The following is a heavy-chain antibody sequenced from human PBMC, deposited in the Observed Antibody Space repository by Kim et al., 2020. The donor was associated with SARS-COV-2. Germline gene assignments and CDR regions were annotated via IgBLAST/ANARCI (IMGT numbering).Heavy chain of an antibody. CDR2: ISGSGGST. D-gene: IGHD5-12*01. CDR3: AKDRGVGWLPLIFDY. V-gene: IGHV3-23*01. Sequence: GGSLRLSCAASGFTFSSYAMSWVRQAPGKGLEWVSAISGSGGSTYYADSVKGRFTISRDNSKNTLYLQMNSLRAEDTAVYYCAKDRGVGWLPLIFDYWGQGTLVTVSS. J-gene: IGHJ4*02. CDR1: GFTFSSYA.